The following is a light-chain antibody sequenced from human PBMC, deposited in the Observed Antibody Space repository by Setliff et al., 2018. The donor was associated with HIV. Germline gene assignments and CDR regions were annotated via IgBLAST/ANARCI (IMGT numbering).Light chain of an antibody. J-gene: IGLJ1*01. CDR2: DNN. CDR3: SSYGSGRTLV. Sequence: QSVLTQPPSVSGAPGQRVTISCTGTISNIGTGYDVHWYQQLPGTAPKLLIYDNNNRPSGVPDRFSGSKSGTSASLAITGLQAEDEADYYRSSYGSGRTLVFGTGTKVTVL. CDR1: ISNIGTGYD. V-gene: IGLV1-40*01.